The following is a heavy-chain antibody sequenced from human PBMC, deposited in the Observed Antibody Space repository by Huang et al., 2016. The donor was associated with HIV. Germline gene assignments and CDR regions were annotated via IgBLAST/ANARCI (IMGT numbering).Heavy chain of an antibody. CDR3: AKDRRAYYYGSGIEY. V-gene: IGHV3-30*18. Sequence: QVQLVESGGGVGEPGRSLRVPCAASGFSFSESGRHWVRQAPGKGLEWVAVISYDGRNKFYADAVKGRFTISRDNSKNTVYLQMNSLRAGDTAVYYCAKDRRAYYYGSGIEYWGQGARVTVSS. D-gene: IGHD3-10*01. CDR1: GFSFSESG. J-gene: IGHJ4*02. CDR2: ISYDGRNK.